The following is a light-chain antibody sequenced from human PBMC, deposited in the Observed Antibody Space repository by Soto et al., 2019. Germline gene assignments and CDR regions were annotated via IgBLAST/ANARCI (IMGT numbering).Light chain of an antibody. CDR2: GNN. CDR3: QSYDTSLRAWV. J-gene: IGLJ1*01. Sequence: QSVLTQPPSVSGAPGQRVAISCTGSGSNIGAGSDVHWYQQLPGMAPKLLVYGNNNRPSGVPDRFSGSKSATSASLAITGLQAEDEAGYYCQSYDTSLRAWVFGTGTKLTVL. V-gene: IGLV1-40*01. CDR1: GSNIGAGSD.